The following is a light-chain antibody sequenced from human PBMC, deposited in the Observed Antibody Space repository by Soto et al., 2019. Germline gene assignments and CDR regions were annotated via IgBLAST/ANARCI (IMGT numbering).Light chain of an antibody. J-gene: IGLJ3*02. Sequence: QSVPTQPPSASGTPGQRVTMSCSGSSSNIGSNTINWYQQIPGTAPKLLIYSNNQRPSGVPDRFSGSKSGTSASLAISGLQSEDEADFYCSAWDDSLNGLVFGGGTKVTVL. CDR2: SNN. V-gene: IGLV1-44*01. CDR3: SAWDDSLNGLV. CDR1: SSNIGSNT.